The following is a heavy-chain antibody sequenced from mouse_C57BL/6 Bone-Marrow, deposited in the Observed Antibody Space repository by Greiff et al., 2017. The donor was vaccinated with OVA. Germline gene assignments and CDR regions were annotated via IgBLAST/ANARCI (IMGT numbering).Heavy chain of an antibody. V-gene: IGHV5-17*01. D-gene: IGHD2-3*01. CDR1: GFTFSDYG. CDR2: IRSGSSTI. J-gene: IGHJ4*01. Sequence: EVMLVESGGGLVKPGGSLKLSCAASGFTFSDYGMHWVRQAPEKGLEWVAYIRSGSSTIYYADTVKGRFTISRDNAKNTLFLQMTSLRSEDTAMYYCARPGDGYYCAMDYWGQGTSVTVSS. CDR3: ARPGDGYYCAMDY.